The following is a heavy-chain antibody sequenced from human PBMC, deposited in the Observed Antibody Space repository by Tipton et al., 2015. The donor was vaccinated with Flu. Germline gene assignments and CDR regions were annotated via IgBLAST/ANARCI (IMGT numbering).Heavy chain of an antibody. CDR1: GGSISGYY. D-gene: IGHD3-16*01. Sequence: TLSLTCTVSGGSISGYYWSWIRQPPGKGLEYVGYIYYSVSTNYNPSLKSRVTISADTSKNQLSLKLNSVTAADTAVYYCARARLGTTPFFQHWGQGTQVTVSS. V-gene: IGHV4-59*01. CDR3: ARARLGTTPFFQH. J-gene: IGHJ1*01. CDR2: IYYSVST.